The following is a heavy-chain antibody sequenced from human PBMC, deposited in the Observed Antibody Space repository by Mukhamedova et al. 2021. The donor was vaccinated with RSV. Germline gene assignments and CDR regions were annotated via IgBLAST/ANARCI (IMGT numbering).Heavy chain of an antibody. Sequence: VSYISSSGSTIYYADSVKGRFTISRDNAKNSLYLQMNSLRAEDTAVYYCARVVGREQLNDYYYGMDVWGQGTTVTVSS. V-gene: IGHV3-48*03. CDR3: ARVVGREQLNDYYYGMDV. CDR2: ISSSGSTI. D-gene: IGHD6-6*01. J-gene: IGHJ6*02.